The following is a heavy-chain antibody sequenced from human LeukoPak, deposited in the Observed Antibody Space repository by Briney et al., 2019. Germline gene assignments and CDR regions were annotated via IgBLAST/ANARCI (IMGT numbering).Heavy chain of an antibody. CDR1: GYTFTSYG. V-gene: IGHV1-18*01. Sequence: ASVKVSCKASGYTFTSYGISWVRQAPGQGLEWMGWISAYNGNTNYAQKLQGRVTMTTDTSTSTAYMELRSLRSDDTAVYYCARPRTTSSSPNAFDIWGKGTMVSVSS. CDR3: ARPRTTSSSPNAFDI. J-gene: IGHJ3*02. D-gene: IGHD6-6*01. CDR2: ISAYNGNT.